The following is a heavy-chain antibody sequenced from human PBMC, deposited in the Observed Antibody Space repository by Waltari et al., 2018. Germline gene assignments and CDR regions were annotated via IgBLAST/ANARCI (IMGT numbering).Heavy chain of an antibody. CDR2: VYHFGSS. J-gene: IGHJ4*02. V-gene: IGHV4-38-2*01. Sequence: QVQLQESGPGLVKPSETLSLTCAVSGDSITSASYWGWIRQPPGKGPEWIGYVYHFGSSSYNPSLKSRVTMSVDTSKRQFSLNLSSVTAADTAVYYCARHESAHYGGFDSWGRGTLVTVSA. CDR1: GDSITSASY. D-gene: IGHD4-17*01. CDR3: ARHESAHYGGFDS.